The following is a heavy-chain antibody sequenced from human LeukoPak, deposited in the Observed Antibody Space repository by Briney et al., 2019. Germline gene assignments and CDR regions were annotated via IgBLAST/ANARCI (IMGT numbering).Heavy chain of an antibody. Sequence: ASVKVSCKVSGYTLTELSMHWVRQAPGKGLEWMGGFDPEDGETIYAQKFQGRVTMTEDTSTDTAYMELSSLRSEDTAVYYCATTSLVRGAPFWFDPWGQGTLVIVSS. V-gene: IGHV1-24*01. CDR2: FDPEDGET. D-gene: IGHD3-10*01. CDR3: ATTSLVRGAPFWFDP. CDR1: GYTLTELS. J-gene: IGHJ5*02.